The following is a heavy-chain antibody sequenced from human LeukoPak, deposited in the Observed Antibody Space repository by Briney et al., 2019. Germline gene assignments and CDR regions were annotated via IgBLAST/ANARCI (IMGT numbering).Heavy chain of an antibody. V-gene: IGHV3-15*01. CDR2: IKKKTEGGTT. J-gene: IGHJ4*02. D-gene: IGHD3-9*01. CDR3: STDFADYDILTGYYRGAG. Sequence: GGPLRLSCAPSGFTFSNAWMSCVRQAPGKGGEGVGRIKKKTEGGTTDYAAPMKGRFTISRDDSKNTLYLQMNSLKTEDTAVYYCSTDFADYDILTGYYRGAGWGQGTLVTVSS. CDR1: GFTFSNAW.